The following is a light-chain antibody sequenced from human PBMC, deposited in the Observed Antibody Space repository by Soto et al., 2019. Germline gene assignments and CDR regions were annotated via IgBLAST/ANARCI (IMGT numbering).Light chain of an antibody. J-gene: IGLJ1*01. Sequence: QSALTHPASGSGSPGRRFTISCIGPSSVLGGYDYVSWYQQHPGKVPKLIIYDVSNRPSGVSNRFSGSKSGNTASLTISGIQAEDEADYYCSSYTTSGTLVFGTGTKVTVL. CDR1: SSVLGGYDY. CDR2: DVS. CDR3: SSYTTSGTLV. V-gene: IGLV2-14*01.